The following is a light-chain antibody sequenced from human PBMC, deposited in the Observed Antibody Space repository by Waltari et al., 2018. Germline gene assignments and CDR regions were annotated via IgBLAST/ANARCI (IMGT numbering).Light chain of an antibody. CDR2: AAS. CDR3: QQSYRTPGT. Sequence: DIQMTQSPSSLSASVGDRVTITCRASQSISTYLNWYQHKPGKAPKALIFAASSLQSGVPSRFSGSGSGTDVTLTISSLQPGDFATYFCQQSYRTPGTFGQGTKVEIK. V-gene: IGKV1-39*01. CDR1: QSISTY. J-gene: IGKJ1*01.